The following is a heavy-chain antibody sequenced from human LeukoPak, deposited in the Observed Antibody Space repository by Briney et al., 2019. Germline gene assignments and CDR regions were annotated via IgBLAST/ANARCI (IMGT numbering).Heavy chain of an antibody. CDR3: ARGSVDAYNWNY. CDR2: IIPIFGTA. CDR1: GGTFSSYA. Sequence: ASVKVSCKASGGTFSSYAISWVRQAPGQGLEWMGGIIPIFGTANYAQKFQGRVTITTDESTSTAYMELSSLRSEDTAVYYCARGSVDAYNWNYWGQGTLVTVFS. D-gene: IGHD1-20*01. V-gene: IGHV1-69*05. J-gene: IGHJ4*02.